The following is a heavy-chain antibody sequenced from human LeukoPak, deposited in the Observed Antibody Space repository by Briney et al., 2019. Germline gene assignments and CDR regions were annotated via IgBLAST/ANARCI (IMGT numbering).Heavy chain of an antibody. CDR1: GGSFSGYY. D-gene: IGHD3-16*02. Sequence: SETLSLTCAVYGGSFSGYYWSWSRQPPGKGLEWIGEINHSGSTNYYPSLKSRVTISVDTSKNQFSLKLSSVTAADTAVYYCARSDYVWGSYRYKWFDPWGQGTLVTVSS. J-gene: IGHJ5*02. CDR3: ARSDYVWGSYRYKWFDP. CDR2: INHSGST. V-gene: IGHV4-34*01.